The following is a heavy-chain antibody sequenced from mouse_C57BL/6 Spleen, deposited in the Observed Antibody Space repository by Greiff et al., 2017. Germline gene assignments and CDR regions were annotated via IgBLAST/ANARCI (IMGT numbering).Heavy chain of an antibody. J-gene: IGHJ4*01. CDR1: GYSFTDYN. Sequence: EVHLVESGPELVKPGASVKISCKASGYSFTDYNMNWVKQSNGKSLEWIGVINPNYGTTSYNQKFKGKATLTVDQSSSTAYMQLNSLTSEDSAVYYCVIYYYGSSLYYAMDYWGQGTSVTVSS. V-gene: IGHV1-39*01. D-gene: IGHD1-1*01. CDR3: VIYYYGSSLYYAMDY. CDR2: INPNYGTT.